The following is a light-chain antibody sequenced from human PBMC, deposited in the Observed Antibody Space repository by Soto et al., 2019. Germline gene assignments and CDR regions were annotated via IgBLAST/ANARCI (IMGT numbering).Light chain of an antibody. CDR2: DVT. J-gene: IGLJ1*01. CDR1: SSDIGGYNS. Sequence: QSALTQSPAASGSPGQSVTISCTGTSSDIGGYNSVSWYQQHPGKAPKVMIYDVTKRPSGVPDIFSGSKSGNTASLTVSALQAEDEADYYCSSYTSSSSYVFGTGTKVTVL. V-gene: IGLV2-8*01. CDR3: SSYTSSSSYV.